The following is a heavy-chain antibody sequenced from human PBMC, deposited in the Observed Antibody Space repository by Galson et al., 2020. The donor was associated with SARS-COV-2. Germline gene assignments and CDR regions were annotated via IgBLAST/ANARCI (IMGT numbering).Heavy chain of an antibody. Sequence: GGSLRLSCAASGFTFSNAWMSWVRQAPGKGLEWVGRIKSKTDGGTTDYAAPVKGRFTISRDDSKNTLYLQMNSLKTEDTAVYYCTTSITIFGVVPEFPYYYYGMDVWGQGTTVTVSS. J-gene: IGHJ6*02. CDR1: GFTFSNAW. V-gene: IGHV3-15*01. CDR2: IKSKTDGGTT. CDR3: TTSITIFGVVPEFPYYYYGMDV. D-gene: IGHD3-3*01.